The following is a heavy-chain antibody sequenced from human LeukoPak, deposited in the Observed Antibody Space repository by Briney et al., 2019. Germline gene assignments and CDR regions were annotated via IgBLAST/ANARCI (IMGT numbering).Heavy chain of an antibody. J-gene: IGHJ5*02. CDR3: AGSRYGADWFDP. CDR1: GYTFTSYG. CDR2: ISAYNGNT. Sequence: ASVKVSCKASGYTFTSYGISWVRQAPGQGLEWMGWISAYNGNTNYAQKLQGRVTMTTDTSTSTAYMELRSLRSDDTAVYYCAGSRYGADWFDPWGQGTLVTVSS. D-gene: IGHD3-22*01. V-gene: IGHV1-18*01.